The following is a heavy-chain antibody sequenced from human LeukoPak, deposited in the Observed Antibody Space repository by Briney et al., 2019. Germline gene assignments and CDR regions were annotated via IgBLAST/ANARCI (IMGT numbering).Heavy chain of an antibody. CDR2: IYSGGST. V-gene: IGHV3-53*01. CDR1: GFTVSSNY. CDR3: ARVAAAGTNWFDP. Sequence: GGSLRLSCGASGFTVSSNYMSWVRRAPGKGLEWVSVIYSGGSTYYADSVKGRFTISRDNSKNTLYLQMNSLRAEDTAVYYCARVAAAGTNWFDPWGQGTLVTVSS. D-gene: IGHD6-13*01. J-gene: IGHJ5*02.